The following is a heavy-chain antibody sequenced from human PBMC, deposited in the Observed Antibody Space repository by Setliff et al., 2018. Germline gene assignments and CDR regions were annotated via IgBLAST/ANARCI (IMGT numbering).Heavy chain of an antibody. CDR3: ARGAPGRYCSGGSCSYFDY. CDR1: GYTFISYG. Sequence: ASVKVSCKTSGYTFISYGISWVRQAPGQGLEWMGWISGYNGNTDYAQKFQGRVTMTRNTSISTAYMELSSLRSEDTAVYYCARGAPGRYCSGGSCSYFDYWGQGILVTVSS. V-gene: IGHV1-18*01. CDR2: ISGYNGNT. D-gene: IGHD2-15*01. J-gene: IGHJ4*02.